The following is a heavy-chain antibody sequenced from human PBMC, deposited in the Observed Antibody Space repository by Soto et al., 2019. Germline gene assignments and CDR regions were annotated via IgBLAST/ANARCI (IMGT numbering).Heavy chain of an antibody. D-gene: IGHD3-16*01. V-gene: IGHV3-74*01. CDR1: GFTFSSYW. Sequence: GGSLRLSCAASGFTFSSYWMHWVRQAPGKGLVWVSRINSDGSSTSYADSVKGRFTISRDNAKNTLYLQMNSLRAEDTAVYYCARVYDYIWGSSSPLDYWGQGTLVTAPQ. J-gene: IGHJ4*02. CDR2: INSDGSST. CDR3: ARVYDYIWGSSSPLDY.